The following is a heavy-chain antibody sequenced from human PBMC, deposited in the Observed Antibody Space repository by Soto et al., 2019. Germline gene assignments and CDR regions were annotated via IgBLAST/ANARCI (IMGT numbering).Heavy chain of an antibody. V-gene: IGHV3-23*01. J-gene: IGHJ4*02. CDR1: GFIFSGYA. CDR2: ISPSGGDT. CDR3: AKRVEYSSSPAYFDH. Sequence: GSLRLSCAASGFIFSGYAMSWVRQAPGKGLEWVSSISPSGGDTYDADSVKGRFAISRDNSKNTLSLQMNSLRAGDTAVYYCAKRVEYSSSPAYFDHWGRGTLVTVSS. D-gene: IGHD6-6*01.